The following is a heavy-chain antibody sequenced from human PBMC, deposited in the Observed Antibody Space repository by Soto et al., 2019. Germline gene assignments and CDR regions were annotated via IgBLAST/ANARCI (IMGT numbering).Heavy chain of an antibody. D-gene: IGHD2-8*01. V-gene: IGHV3-48*02. J-gene: IGHJ4*02. Sequence: EVQLVESGGGLVQPGGSLRLSCAASGFTFSSYSMNWVRQAPGKGLEWVSYISISGSTIYYEDSVKGRFTISRDNAKNSLYLQMNSLRDEDTAVYYCARDLRMVYAIDFDYWGQGTLVTVSS. CDR1: GFTFSSYS. CDR2: ISISGSTI. CDR3: ARDLRMVYAIDFDY.